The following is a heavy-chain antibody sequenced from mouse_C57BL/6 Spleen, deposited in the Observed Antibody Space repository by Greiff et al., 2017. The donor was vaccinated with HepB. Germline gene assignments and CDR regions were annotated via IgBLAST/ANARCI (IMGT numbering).Heavy chain of an antibody. D-gene: IGHD2-2*01. J-gene: IGHJ4*01. CDR1: GYTFTSYW. CDR2: INPSNGGT. V-gene: IGHV1-53*01. CDR3: ARPSYDYGYDGAMDY. Sequence: VKLQQPGTELVKPGASVKLSCKASGYTFTSYWMHWVKQRPGQGLEWIGNINPSNGGTNYNEKFKSKATLTVDKSSSTAYMQLSSLTSEDSAVYYCARPSYDYGYDGAMDYWGQGTSVTVSS.